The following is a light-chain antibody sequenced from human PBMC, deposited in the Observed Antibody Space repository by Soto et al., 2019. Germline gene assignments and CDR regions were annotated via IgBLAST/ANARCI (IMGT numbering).Light chain of an antibody. CDR3: QQYLTSPRT. Sequence: EIVLTQSPGTLSLSPGERATLSCRASQRLSTSYVAWYQQKPGQAPRLLIYGASSRGSGIPDRFSGSGSGTDFTLTIGRLEPEDFAVYYCQQYLTSPRTFGQGTKVEIK. J-gene: IGKJ1*01. V-gene: IGKV3-20*01. CDR1: QRLSTSY. CDR2: GAS.